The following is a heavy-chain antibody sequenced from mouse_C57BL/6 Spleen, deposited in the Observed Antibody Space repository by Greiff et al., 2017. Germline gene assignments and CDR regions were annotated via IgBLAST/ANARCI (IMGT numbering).Heavy chain of an antibody. CDR3: ARHYGSSLYYFDY. D-gene: IGHD1-1*01. CDR2: ISGGGGNT. V-gene: IGHV5-9*01. J-gene: IGHJ2*01. CDR1: GFTFSSYT. Sequence: EVHLVESGGGLVKPGGSLKLSCAASGFTFSSYTMSWVRQTPEKRLEWVATISGGGGNTYYPDSVKGRFTISRDNAKNTLYLQMSILRSEDTALYYCARHYGSSLYYFDYWGQGTTLTVSS.